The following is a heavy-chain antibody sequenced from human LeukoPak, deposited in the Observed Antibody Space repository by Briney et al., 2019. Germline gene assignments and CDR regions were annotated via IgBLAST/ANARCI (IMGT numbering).Heavy chain of an antibody. V-gene: IGHV3-21*01. D-gene: IGHD3-22*01. Sequence: NPGGSLRLSCAASGFTFSSYSMNWVRQAPGKGLEWVSSISSSSSYIYYADSVKGRFTISRDNVKKSLYLQMNSLRAEDTAIYYCARDPNYYDSSGYYYYWYFDLWGRGTLVTVSS. CDR3: ARDPNYYDSSGYYYYWYFDL. CDR2: ISSSSSYI. J-gene: IGHJ2*01. CDR1: GFTFSSYS.